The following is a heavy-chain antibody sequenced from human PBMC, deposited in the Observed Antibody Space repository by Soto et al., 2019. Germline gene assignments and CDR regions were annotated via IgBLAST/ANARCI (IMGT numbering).Heavy chain of an antibody. J-gene: IGHJ6*02. CDR3: ARRGYSYGLDYYYGMDV. CDR1: GYSFTSYW. CDR2: IYPGDSDT. V-gene: IGHV5-51*01. D-gene: IGHD5-18*01. Sequence: ESLKISCKGSGYSFTSYWIGWVRQMPGKGLEWMGIIYPGDSDTRYSPSFQGQVTISADKSISTAYLQWSSLKASDTAMYYCARRGYSYGLDYYYGMDVWGQGTTVTVSS.